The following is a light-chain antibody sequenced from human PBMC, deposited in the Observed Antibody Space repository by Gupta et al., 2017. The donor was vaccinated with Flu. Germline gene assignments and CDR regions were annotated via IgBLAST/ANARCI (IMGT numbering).Light chain of an antibody. Sequence: QSVLTQPPSVSAATGQKVTISCSGTSSTIGYSYVSWYQQHPGTAPKLLIYDSDKRPSGIADRFSGSKSGTSATLGITGLQTGDEADYYCGTWDDSLNFWVFGGGTKLTVL. CDR2: DSD. CDR3: GTWDDSLNFWV. CDR1: SSTIGYSY. V-gene: IGLV1-51*01. J-gene: IGLJ3*02.